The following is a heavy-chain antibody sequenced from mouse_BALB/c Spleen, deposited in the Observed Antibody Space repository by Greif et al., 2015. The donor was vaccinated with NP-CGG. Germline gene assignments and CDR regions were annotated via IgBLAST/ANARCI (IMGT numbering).Heavy chain of an antibody. CDR1: GYAFSSYW. D-gene: IGHD2-14*01. CDR3: ARSGEVRRRFAY. Sequence: VHLVESGAELVRPGSSVKISCKASGYAFSSYWMNWVKQRPGQGLEWIGQIYPGDGDTNYNGKFKGKATLTADKSSSTAYMQLSSLTSEDSAVYFCARSGEVRRRFAYWGQGTLVTVSA. J-gene: IGHJ3*01. CDR2: IYPGDGDT. V-gene: IGHV1-80*01.